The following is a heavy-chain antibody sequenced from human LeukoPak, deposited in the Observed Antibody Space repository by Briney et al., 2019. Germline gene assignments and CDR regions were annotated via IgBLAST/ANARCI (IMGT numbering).Heavy chain of an antibody. J-gene: IGHJ4*02. CDR3: ARVGYDDYYFDY. CDR1: GGSISSGDYS. CDR2: IYHSGST. V-gene: IGHV4-30-2*01. D-gene: IGHD5-12*01. Sequence: SQTLSLTCAVSGGSISSGDYSWSWIRQPPGKGLEWIAYIYHSGSTYYNPSLKSRVTISVDRSKNQFSLKLSSETAADTAVYYCARVGYDDYYFDYWGPGTLVTVSS.